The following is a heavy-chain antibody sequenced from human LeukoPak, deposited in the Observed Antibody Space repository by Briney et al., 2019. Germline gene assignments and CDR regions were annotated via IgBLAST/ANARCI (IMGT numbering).Heavy chain of an antibody. D-gene: IGHD3-16*02. Sequence: PSETLSLTCTVSGDSISSGGYYWSWIRQHPGQGLEWIGYIYYSGSTYYNPSLKSRVTISVDTSKNQFSLKLSSVTAADTAVYYCARGSPYDYIWGSYRPHFFDYWGQGTLVTVSS. CDR3: ARGSPYDYIWGSYRPHFFDY. J-gene: IGHJ4*02. CDR1: GDSISSGGYY. V-gene: IGHV4-31*03. CDR2: IYYSGST.